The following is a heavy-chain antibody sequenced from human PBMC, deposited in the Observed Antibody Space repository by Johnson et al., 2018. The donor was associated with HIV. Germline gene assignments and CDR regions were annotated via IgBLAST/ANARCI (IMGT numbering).Heavy chain of an antibody. CDR3: ARDGPRGSYGAFDI. Sequence: QMMLVESGGGVVQPGRSLRLSCVASGFTFSSYAMHWVRQAPGKGLEWVAVISYDGNNKYYADSVKGRFTISRDNSKNTLYLQINSLRAEDTAIYYCARDGPRGSYGAFDIWGQGTMVTVSS. CDR1: GFTFSSYA. J-gene: IGHJ3*02. CDR2: ISYDGNNK. D-gene: IGHD1-26*01. V-gene: IGHV3-30-3*01.